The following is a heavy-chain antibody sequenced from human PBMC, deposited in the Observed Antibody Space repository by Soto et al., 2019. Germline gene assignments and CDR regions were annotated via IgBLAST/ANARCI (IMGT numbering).Heavy chain of an antibody. J-gene: IGHJ6*02. D-gene: IGHD4-17*01. Sequence: GGSLRLSCAASGFTFSGSAMHWVRQASGKGLEWVGRIRSKANSYATEYAASAKGRFTISRDDSKNTAYLQMNSLKIEDTALYYCTGTTVTTHYYYNYGMDVWGQGTTVTVSS. CDR3: TGTTVTTHYYYNYGMDV. CDR2: IRSKANSYAT. V-gene: IGHV3-73*01. CDR1: GFTFSGSA.